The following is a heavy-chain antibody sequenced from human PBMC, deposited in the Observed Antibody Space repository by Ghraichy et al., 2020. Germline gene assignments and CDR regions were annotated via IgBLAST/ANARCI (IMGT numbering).Heavy chain of an antibody. CDR2: MYYSGST. V-gene: IGHV4-59*01. D-gene: IGHD3-10*01. CDR3: AKTTYYYGSGSRLFLRWFDP. CDR1: GGSISSYY. J-gene: IGHJ5*02. Sequence: SETLSLTCTVSGGSISSYYWSWIRQPPGKGLEWIGCMYYSGSTNYSPSLKSRVTISLDTSKNQFSLKLNSVTAADTAVYYCAKTTYYYGSGSRLFLRWFDPWGQGTLVTVSS.